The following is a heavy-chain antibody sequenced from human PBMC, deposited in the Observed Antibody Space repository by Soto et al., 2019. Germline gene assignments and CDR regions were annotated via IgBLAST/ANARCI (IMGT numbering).Heavy chain of an antibody. CDR1: GGSIISGY. J-gene: IGHJ4*02. CDR3: AGLRGYAGSPIDY. CDR2: ISYSGNT. D-gene: IGHD2-15*01. V-gene: IGHV4-59*01. Sequence: PSETLSLTCTVSGGSIISGYWSWIRQPPGKGLEWIGYISYSGNTNYNPSLKSRVTMSVHTPKNQFSLRLSSVTTADTAAYYCAGLRGYAGSPIDYWGQGTLVTVSS.